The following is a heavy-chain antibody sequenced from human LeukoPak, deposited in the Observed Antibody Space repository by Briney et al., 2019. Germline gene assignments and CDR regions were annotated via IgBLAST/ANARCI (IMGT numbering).Heavy chain of an antibody. CDR1: GYSISSGYY. CDR3: ARRGNSWPYYFDD. J-gene: IGHJ4*02. Sequence: KPSETLSLTCAVSGYSISSGYYWGWIRQPPGKGLERIASLYHSGSTYYNPSLKSRVTISVDTSKNQFSLKLTSVTAADTAVYYCARRGNSWPYYFDDWGQGTLVTVSS. CDR2: LYHSGST. V-gene: IGHV4-38-2*01. D-gene: IGHD6-13*01.